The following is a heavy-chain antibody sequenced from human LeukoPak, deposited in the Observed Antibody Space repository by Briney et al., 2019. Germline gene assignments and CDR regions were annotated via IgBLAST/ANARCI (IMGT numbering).Heavy chain of an antibody. J-gene: IGHJ4*02. V-gene: IGHV3-11*01. D-gene: IGHD6-19*01. CDR1: GFTFSDSY. CDR3: AKDFSGIAVAGTSDY. CDR2: ISGSGHDI. Sequence: GGSLRLSCAASGFTFSDSYMTWVRQAPGKGVEWVAYISGSGHDINYSDSVKGRFTISRDNAKNSLYLQMNSLRAEDTAVYYCAKDFSGIAVAGTSDYWGQGTLVTVSS.